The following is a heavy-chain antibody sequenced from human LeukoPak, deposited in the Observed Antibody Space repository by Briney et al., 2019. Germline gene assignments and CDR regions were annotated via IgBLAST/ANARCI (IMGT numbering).Heavy chain of an antibody. D-gene: IGHD3-22*01. CDR3: ARGPYYDSPLYYFDY. CDR2: TYYRSRWYN. J-gene: IGHJ4*02. Sequence: SQTLSLTCAISGDSVSSNSAAWNWIRQSPSRGLEWLGRTYYRSRWYNDYAVSVKSRITINPDTSKNQFSMHLNSVTPEDTAVYYCARGPYYDSPLYYFDYWGQGTLVTVSS. V-gene: IGHV6-1*01. CDR1: GDSVSSNSAA.